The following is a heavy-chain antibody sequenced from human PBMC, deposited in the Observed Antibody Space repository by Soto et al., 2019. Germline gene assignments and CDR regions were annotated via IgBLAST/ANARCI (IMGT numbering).Heavy chain of an antibody. CDR1: DGNIRSYG. CDR2: IYDSGST. D-gene: IGHD2-15*01. Sequence: SVTKCVTSTVADGNIRSYGWNWIRKKTGKGLEWIGYIYDSGSTKYNPSLKSRVTISLDTSKNQFSLNLTSVTAADTAVYFCARGTVLVVAAHKYTDAFDFWGHGTMVTVS. J-gene: IGHJ3*01. V-gene: IGHV4-59*01. CDR3: ARGTVLVVAAHKYTDAFDF.